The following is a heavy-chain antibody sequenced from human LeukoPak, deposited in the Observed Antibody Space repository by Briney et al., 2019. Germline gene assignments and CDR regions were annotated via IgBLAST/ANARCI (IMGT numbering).Heavy chain of an antibody. D-gene: IGHD2-2*01. CDR3: AGGLGYARTY. CDR1: GLTVSSNY. Sequence: GGSLRLSCVPSGLTVSSNYMSWVRQAPGKGLEWVSVTYSGGSTDYADSVKGRFTISRDNSKNTLYLQMNTLRVEDTAVYYCAGGLGYARTYWGQGTLVSVSS. CDR2: TYSGGST. V-gene: IGHV3-66*01. J-gene: IGHJ4*02.